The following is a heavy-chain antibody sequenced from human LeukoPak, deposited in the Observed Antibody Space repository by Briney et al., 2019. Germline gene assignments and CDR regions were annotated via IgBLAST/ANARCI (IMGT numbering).Heavy chain of an antibody. CDR2: IYYSGST. J-gene: IGHJ4*02. V-gene: IGHV4-59*01. D-gene: IGHD6-19*01. Sequence: PSETLSLTCTVSGGSISSYYWSWIRQPPGKGLEWIGYIYYSGSTNYNPSLKSRVTISVDTSKNQFSLKLSSVTAADTAVYYCARAGYSSGWYSDAKDYFDYWGQGTLVTVSS. CDR3: ARAGYSSGWYSDAKDYFDY. CDR1: GGSISSYY.